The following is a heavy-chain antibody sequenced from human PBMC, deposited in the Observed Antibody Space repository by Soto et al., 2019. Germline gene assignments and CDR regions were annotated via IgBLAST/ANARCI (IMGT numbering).Heavy chain of an antibody. Sequence: GGSLRLSCAASGFTFSSYAMTWIRQAPGKGLEWVSAISRSGDSTYYADSVKGRFTISRDNSKNTLYLQMNSLRAEDTAVYYCAKGAFAGYYYYGMDVWGQGTTVTVSS. D-gene: IGHD3-16*01. J-gene: IGHJ6*02. CDR1: GFTFSSYA. CDR3: AKGAFAGYYYYGMDV. CDR2: ISRSGDST. V-gene: IGHV3-23*01.